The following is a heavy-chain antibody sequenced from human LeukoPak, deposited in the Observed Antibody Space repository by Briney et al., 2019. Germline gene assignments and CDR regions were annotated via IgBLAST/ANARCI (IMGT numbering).Heavy chain of an antibody. V-gene: IGHV4-38-2*02. CDR2: FYHSGSA. Sequence: PSETLSLTCTVYGDAISRYYWGWIRQPPGKGLEWIGNFYHSGSASYNSSLKSRLSISLETSKNQFSLKLNSVTAADTAVYYCARATGLLGSTTFDYWGQGTLVTVSS. J-gene: IGHJ4*02. CDR1: GDAISRYY. D-gene: IGHD1-26*01. CDR3: ARATGLLGSTTFDY.